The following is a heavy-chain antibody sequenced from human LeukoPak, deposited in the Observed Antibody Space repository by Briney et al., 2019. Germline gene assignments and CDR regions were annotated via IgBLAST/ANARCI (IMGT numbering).Heavy chain of an antibody. CDR3: ARNGPTYGETVY. J-gene: IGHJ4*02. V-gene: IGHV4-30-4*08. D-gene: IGHD3-10*01. CDR1: GGSISSGDYY. CDR2: IYYSGST. Sequence: SQTLSLTCTVSGGSISSGDYYWSWIRQPPGKGLEWIGYIYYSGSTYYNPSLKSRVTISVDTSKNQFSLKLISVTAADTAVYYCARNGPTYGETVYWAQGTLVTVSS.